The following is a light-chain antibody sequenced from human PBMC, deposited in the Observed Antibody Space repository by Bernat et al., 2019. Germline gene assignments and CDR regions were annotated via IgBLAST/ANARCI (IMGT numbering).Light chain of an antibody. CDR2: VSS. V-gene: IGKV3-20*01. J-gene: IGKJ1*01. Sequence: EIVLTQSPGTLSLSPGERATPSFRASQSVSSSYLALYQQKSGQSPSLLIYVSSSSATGIPDRFRASGSGTEFTLTIIRLEPEDFAVYYCQQYGSSSLGTFGQGTKVEMK. CDR3: QQYGSSSLGT. CDR1: QSVSSSY.